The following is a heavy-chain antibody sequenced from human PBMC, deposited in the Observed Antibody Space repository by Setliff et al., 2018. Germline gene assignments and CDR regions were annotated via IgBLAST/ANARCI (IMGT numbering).Heavy chain of an antibody. CDR1: GYTFIDYG. D-gene: IGHD4-4*01. J-gene: IGHJ6*03. CDR2: INTHTGNP. CDR3: ARASRFGTTVWKGDYYMDV. V-gene: IGHV7-4-1*02. Sequence: ASVKVSCKASGYTFIDYGMSWVRQAPGQSLEWMGWINTHTGNPSYAQDFTGRLVFSLDTSVSTAYLQISRLKAEDSAVYYCARASRFGTTVWKGDYYMDVWGKGTTVTVSS.